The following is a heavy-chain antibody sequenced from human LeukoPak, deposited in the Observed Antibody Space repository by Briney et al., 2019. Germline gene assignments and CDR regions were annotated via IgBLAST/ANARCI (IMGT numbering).Heavy chain of an antibody. V-gene: IGHV1-18*01. CDR1: GGTFSSYG. Sequence: ASVKVSCKASGGTFSSYGISWVRQAPGQGLEWMGWISAYNGNTNYAQKLQGRVTMTTDTSTSTAYMELRSLRSEDTAVYYCARDGGPYCSSTSCYGFDPWGQGTLVTVSS. CDR2: ISAYNGNT. CDR3: ARDGGPYCSSTSCYGFDP. J-gene: IGHJ5*02. D-gene: IGHD2-2*01.